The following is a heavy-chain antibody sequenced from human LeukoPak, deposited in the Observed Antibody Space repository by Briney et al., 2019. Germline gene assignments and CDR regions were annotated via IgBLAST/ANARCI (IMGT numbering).Heavy chain of an antibody. CDR3: SRDLPGSGWASHY. Sequence: GGSLRLSCAASGFSFSTYAMSWVRQVPGKGLEWVSSISAAGTFYSDSVKGRFTISRDNSRNTLYLQINSLRAEDTALYYCSRDLPGSGWASHYWGQGTLVTVSS. CDR1: GFSFSTYA. D-gene: IGHD6-19*01. J-gene: IGHJ4*02. V-gene: IGHV3-23*01. CDR2: ISAAGT.